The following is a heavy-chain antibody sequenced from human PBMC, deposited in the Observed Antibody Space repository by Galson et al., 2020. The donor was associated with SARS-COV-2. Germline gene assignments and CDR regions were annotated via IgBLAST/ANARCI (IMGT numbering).Heavy chain of an antibody. CDR2: IKQDGSEK. CDR3: ARLRAASVTF. J-gene: IGHJ3*01. V-gene: IGHV3-7*01. Sequence: GGSLRLSCAASGFIFSDYYMGWVRQVPGKGLEWVATIKQDGSEKYYVGSVKGRFSVSRDNAENSLYLQMNSLRAEDTALYYCARLRAASVTFWGQGTMVTVFS. CDR1: GFIFSDYY. D-gene: IGHD6-25*01.